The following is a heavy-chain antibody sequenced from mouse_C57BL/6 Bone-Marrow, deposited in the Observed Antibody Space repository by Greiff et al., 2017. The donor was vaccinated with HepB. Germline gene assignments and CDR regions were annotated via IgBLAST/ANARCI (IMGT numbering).Heavy chain of an antibody. CDR3: ARHYYGSSYVRYFDV. Sequence: EVQVVESGGDLVKPGGSLKLSCAASGFTFSSYGMSWVRQTPDKRLEWVATISSGGSYTYYPDSVKGRFTISRDNAKNTLYLQMSSLKSEDTAMYYCARHYYGSSYVRYFDVWGTGTTVTVSS. CDR1: GFTFSSYG. V-gene: IGHV5-6*01. D-gene: IGHD1-1*01. J-gene: IGHJ1*03. CDR2: ISSGGSYT.